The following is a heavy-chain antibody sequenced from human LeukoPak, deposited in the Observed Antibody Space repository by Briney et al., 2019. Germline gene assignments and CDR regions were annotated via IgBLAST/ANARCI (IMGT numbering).Heavy chain of an antibody. V-gene: IGHV4-4*07. CDR2: IYTSGST. CDR3: AREVYGSGSYNDY. D-gene: IGHD3-10*01. Sequence: SETLSLTCTVSGDSISSYYWSWIRQPAGKGLKWIGRIYTSGSTKCNPSLKSRVTMSGDTSKNQFSLKLSSVTAADTAVYYCAREVYGSGSYNDYWGQGTLVTVSS. CDR1: GDSISSYY. J-gene: IGHJ4*02.